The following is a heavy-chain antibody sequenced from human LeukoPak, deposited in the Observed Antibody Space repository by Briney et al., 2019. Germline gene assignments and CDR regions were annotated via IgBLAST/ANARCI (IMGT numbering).Heavy chain of an antibody. J-gene: IGHJ4*02. CDR2: ISGSGGGT. Sequence: PGGSLRLSCAASGFTFSSYAVSWVRQAPGKGLEWVSAISGSGGGTYYADSVKGRFTISRDNSKNTLYLQMSSLSTEDTAVYYCAKTTTGYSSGRYPGWPVDYWGQGTLVSVCS. CDR1: GFTFSSYA. D-gene: IGHD6-19*01. V-gene: IGHV3-23*01. CDR3: AKTTTGYSSGRYPGWPVDY.